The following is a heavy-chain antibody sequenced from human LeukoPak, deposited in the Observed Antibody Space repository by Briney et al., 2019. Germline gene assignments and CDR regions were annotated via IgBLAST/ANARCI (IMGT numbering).Heavy chain of an antibody. J-gene: IGHJ4*02. CDR3: ARSGGLQKFDY. Sequence: GGSLRLSCAASEITFSNYAIHWVRQTPGKGLEWVAVISFDGNTIHYADSVRGRFTISRDKSKNTVNLQMNSLRGEDTAVYYCARSGGLQKFDYWGQGTLVTVPS. D-gene: IGHD6-25*01. CDR1: EITFSNYA. V-gene: IGHV3-30-3*01. CDR2: ISFDGNTI.